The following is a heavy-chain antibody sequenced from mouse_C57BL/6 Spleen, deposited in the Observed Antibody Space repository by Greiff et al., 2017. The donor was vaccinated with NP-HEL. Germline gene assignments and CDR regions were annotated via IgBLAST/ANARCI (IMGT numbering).Heavy chain of an antibody. Sequence: VQLQQSGPELVKPGASVKISCKASGYTFTDYYMNWVKQSHGKSLEWIGDINPNNGGTSYNQKFKGKATLTVDKSSSTAYMELRSLTSEDSAVYYCARGTTVAAFDYWGQGTTLTVSS. CDR2: INPNNGGT. V-gene: IGHV1-26*01. J-gene: IGHJ2*01. CDR3: ARGTTVAAFDY. D-gene: IGHD1-1*01. CDR1: GYTFTDYY.